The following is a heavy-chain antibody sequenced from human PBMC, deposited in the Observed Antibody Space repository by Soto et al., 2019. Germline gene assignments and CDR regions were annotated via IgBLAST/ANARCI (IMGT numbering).Heavy chain of an antibody. Sequence: EVQLVESGGGLVKPGGSLRLSCAASGFTFSSYSMNWVRQAPGKGLEWVSSISSSSSYIYYADSVKRRSTIARDNAKNSLYLQMNSLRAEDTAVYYCARDPDSSGWYGLDYWGQGTLVTVSS. CDR2: ISSSSSYI. V-gene: IGHV3-21*01. J-gene: IGHJ4*02. CDR3: ARDPDSSGWYGLDY. D-gene: IGHD6-19*01. CDR1: GFTFSSYS.